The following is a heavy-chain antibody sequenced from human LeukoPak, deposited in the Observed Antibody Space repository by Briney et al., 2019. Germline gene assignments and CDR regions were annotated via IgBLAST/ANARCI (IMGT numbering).Heavy chain of an antibody. CDR3: ARDYGPSGSTSLEGYYYYMDV. Sequence: ASVKVSCKASGYTFTSYYMHWVRQAPGQGLEWMGIINPSGGSTSYAQKFQGRVTMTRDMSTSTVYMELSSLRSEDTAVYYCARDYGPSGSTSLEGYYYYMDVWGKGTTVTVSS. V-gene: IGHV1-46*01. CDR1: GYTFTSYY. D-gene: IGHD2-2*01. J-gene: IGHJ6*03. CDR2: INPSGGST.